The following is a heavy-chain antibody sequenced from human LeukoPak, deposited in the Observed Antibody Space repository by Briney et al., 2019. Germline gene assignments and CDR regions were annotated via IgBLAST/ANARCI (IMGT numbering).Heavy chain of an antibody. CDR1: GLTVSINY. V-gene: IGHV3-66*04. CDR3: ARLSSYYDSSGYYYREASWFDP. Sequence: GGSLRLSCAASGLTVSINYMQWVRQAPGKGLEWVSGLSTTGKTDYADFAKGRFTISRDKSKNTLYLQMNSLRAEDTALYYCARLSSYYDSSGYYYREASWFDPWGQGTLVTVSS. J-gene: IGHJ5*02. CDR2: LSTTGKT. D-gene: IGHD3-22*01.